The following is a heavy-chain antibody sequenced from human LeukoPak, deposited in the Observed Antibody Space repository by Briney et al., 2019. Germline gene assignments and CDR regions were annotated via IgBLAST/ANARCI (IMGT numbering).Heavy chain of an antibody. V-gene: IGHV3-48*03. J-gene: IGHJ4*02. CDR1: GFTFSSYE. CDR3: ARRFDH. CDR2: ITGSGDTI. Sequence: GGSLRLSCAASGFTFSSYEMNWVRQAPGKGLEWVSYITGSGDTIYYADSVEGRFTISRDTAKNSLYLQMNSLRAEDTAVYYCARRFDHWGQGTLVTVSS.